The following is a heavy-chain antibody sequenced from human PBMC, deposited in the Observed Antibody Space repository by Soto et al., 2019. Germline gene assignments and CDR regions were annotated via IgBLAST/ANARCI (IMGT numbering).Heavy chain of an antibody. CDR2: ISGSGGST. D-gene: IGHD1-26*01. Sequence: GGSLRLSCAASGFTFSSYAMSWVRQAPGKGLEWVSAISGSGGSTYYADSEKGRFTISRDNSKNTLYLQMNSLRAEDTAVYYCAKPGWSYAGPYYFDYWGQGTLVTVSS. J-gene: IGHJ4*02. CDR1: GFTFSSYA. V-gene: IGHV3-23*01. CDR3: AKPGWSYAGPYYFDY.